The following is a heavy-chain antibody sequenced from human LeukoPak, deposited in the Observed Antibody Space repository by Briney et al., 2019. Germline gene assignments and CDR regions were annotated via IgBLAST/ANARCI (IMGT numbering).Heavy chain of an antibody. CDR3: AKDLSSGWSTSYYMDV. V-gene: IGHV3-23*01. J-gene: IGHJ6*03. D-gene: IGHD2-15*01. CDR1: GFTFSSSA. Sequence: GGSLRLSCAASGFTFSSSAMSWVRQAPGKGLEWVSAISGSGGSTYYADSVKGRFTISRDNSTNTLYLQMNSLRAEDTAVYYCAKDLSSGWSTSYYMDVWGKGTTVTVSS. CDR2: ISGSGGST.